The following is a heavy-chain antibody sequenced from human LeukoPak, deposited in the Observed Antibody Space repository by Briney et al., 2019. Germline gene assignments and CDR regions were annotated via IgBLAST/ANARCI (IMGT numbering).Heavy chain of an antibody. J-gene: IGHJ4*02. D-gene: IGHD6-19*01. CDR1: GFTFSSNY. V-gene: IGHV3-53*01. CDR2: IYSGGST. CDR3: AGGSGWFAPDFDY. Sequence: PGGSLRLSCAASGFTFSSNYMSWVRQAPGKGLEWVSVIYSGGSTYYSDSVKGRFTISRDNSKNTLYLQMNSLRAEDTAVYYCAGGSGWFAPDFDYWGQGTLVTVSS.